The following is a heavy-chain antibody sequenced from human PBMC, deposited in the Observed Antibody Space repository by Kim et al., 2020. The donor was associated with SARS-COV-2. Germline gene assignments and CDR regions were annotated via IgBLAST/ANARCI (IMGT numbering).Heavy chain of an antibody. D-gene: IGHD3-9*01. V-gene: IGHV4-61*01. J-gene: IGHJ4*02. CDR3: ARGQLRYSLDY. CDR2: IYYSGVA. CDR1: GGSVSSASYY. Sequence: SETLSLTCTVSGGSVSSASYYWNWIRQPPGKGLEWIGYIYYSGVANYNSSLRSRVTISLDTSKNQFSLRLSSVTAADTAFYYCARGQLRYSLDYWGQGT.